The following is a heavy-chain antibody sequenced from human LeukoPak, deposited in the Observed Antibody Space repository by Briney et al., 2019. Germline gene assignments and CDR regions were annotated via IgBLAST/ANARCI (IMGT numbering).Heavy chain of an antibody. CDR1: GYAFTTYD. D-gene: IGHD2-21*01. Sequence: ASVKVSCKASGYAFTTYDINWVRQATGQGLEWLGWMNPNSGNTGYAQKFQGRVSMTRDTSISTAYMELSSLRSEDTAVYYCARNVASTGYFVYWGQGTLVTVYS. CDR2: MNPNSGNT. J-gene: IGHJ4*02. V-gene: IGHV1-8*01. CDR3: ARNVASTGYFVY.